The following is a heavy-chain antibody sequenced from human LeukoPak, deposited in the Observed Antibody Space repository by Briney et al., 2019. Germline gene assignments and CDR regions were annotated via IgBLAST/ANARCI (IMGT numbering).Heavy chain of an antibody. CDR2: INHSGST. CDR3: ARGSGSYDY. V-gene: IGHV4-34*01. J-gene: IGHJ4*02. Sequence: SETLSLTCAVYGRSFSGYYWSWIRQPPGKGLEWIGEINHSGSTNYNPSLKRRVTISVDTSKNQFSLKLSSVTAADTAVYYCARGSGSYDYWGQGTLVTVSS. CDR1: GRSFSGYY. D-gene: IGHD1-26*01.